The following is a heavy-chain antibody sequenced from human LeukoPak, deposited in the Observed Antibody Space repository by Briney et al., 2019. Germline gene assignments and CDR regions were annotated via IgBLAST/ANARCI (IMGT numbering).Heavy chain of an antibody. D-gene: IGHD2-15*01. V-gene: IGHV3-21*01. CDR1: GFTFSSYS. CDR2: ISSSSSYI. Sequence: GGSLRLSCAASGFTFSSYSMNWVRQAPGKGLEWVSSISSSSSYIYYADSVKGRFTISRDNAKNSLYPQMNSLRAEDTAVYYCAREVAGGTDAFDIWGQGTMVTVSS. CDR3: AREVAGGTDAFDI. J-gene: IGHJ3*02.